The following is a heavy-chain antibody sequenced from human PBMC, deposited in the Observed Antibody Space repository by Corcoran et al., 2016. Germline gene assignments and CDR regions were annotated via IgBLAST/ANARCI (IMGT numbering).Heavy chain of an antibody. Sequence: QVQLVQSGAEVKKPGASVKVTCTASGYTLTGYYMHWVRQATGQGLEWMGWINPKSGGTNYAQKFQGRVTMTREPSISTAYMELRMLRSDDTAVYYLARDRRNCSSTSCYAPSGMDVWGHGTAVTVSS. CDR3: ARDRRNCSSTSCYAPSGMDV. CDR1: GYTLTGYY. CDR2: INPKSGGT. D-gene: IGHD2-2*01. V-gene: IGHV1-2*02. J-gene: IGHJ6*02.